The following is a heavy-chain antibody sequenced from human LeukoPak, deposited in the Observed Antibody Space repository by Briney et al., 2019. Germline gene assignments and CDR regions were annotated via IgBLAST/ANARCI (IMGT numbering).Heavy chain of an antibody. D-gene: IGHD3-22*01. CDR3: ARSSYDSSGYYGDQFDC. Sequence: SETLSHTCTVSGGSISSYYWSWIRQPAGKGLEWIGRIYTSGSTNYNPSLKSRVTMSVDTSKNQFSLKLSSVTAADTAVYYCARSSYDSSGYYGDQFDCWGQGTLVTVSS. J-gene: IGHJ4*02. CDR1: GGSISSYY. CDR2: IYTSGST. V-gene: IGHV4-4*07.